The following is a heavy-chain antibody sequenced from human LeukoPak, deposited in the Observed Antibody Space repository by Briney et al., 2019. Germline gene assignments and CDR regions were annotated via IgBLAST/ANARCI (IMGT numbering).Heavy chain of an antibody. V-gene: IGHV3-21*04. CDR2: ISSSSVYI. J-gene: IGHJ3*02. CDR3: ARDALRDDAFDI. Sequence: GGSLRLSCTASGFTFTKHHMNWVPQAPGKGLEWVSSISSSSVYIHYADSVKGRFTISRDSSKNSVYLQMNSLRAEDTASYYCARDALRDDAFDIWGQGTLVTVSS. CDR1: GFTFTKHH.